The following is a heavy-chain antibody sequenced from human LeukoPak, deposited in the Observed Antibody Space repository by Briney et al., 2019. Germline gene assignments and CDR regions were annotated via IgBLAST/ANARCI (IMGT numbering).Heavy chain of an antibody. Sequence: GGSLRLSCAASGFSFGDYSMHWVRQAPGKGLEWVSGVTWNSDTIGYADIVKGRFTISRDNAKNSLYLQMNSLRAEDTAVYYCARDRKAGRYHGSGSLFDYWGQGTLVTVSS. CDR2: VTWNSDTI. CDR1: GFSFGDYS. CDR3: ARDRKAGRYHGSGSLFDY. J-gene: IGHJ4*02. V-gene: IGHV3-9*01. D-gene: IGHD3-10*01.